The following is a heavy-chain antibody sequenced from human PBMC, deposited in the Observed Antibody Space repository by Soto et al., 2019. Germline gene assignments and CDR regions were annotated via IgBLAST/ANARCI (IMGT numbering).Heavy chain of an antibody. J-gene: IGHJ6*02. CDR1: GYSFTSYW. D-gene: IGHD6-19*01. Sequence: EVQLVQSGAEVKKPGESLKISCKGSGYSFTSYWIGWVRQMPGKGLEWMGIIYPGDSDTRYSPSFQGQVTISADKSISTAYLQWSSLKASDTAMYYCAVAGSPQRYYYYYYGMDVWGQGTTVTVSS. CDR2: IYPGDSDT. CDR3: AVAGSPQRYYYYYYGMDV. V-gene: IGHV5-51*01.